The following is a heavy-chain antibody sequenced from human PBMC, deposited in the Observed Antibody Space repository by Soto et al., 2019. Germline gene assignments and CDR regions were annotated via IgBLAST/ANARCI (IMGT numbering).Heavy chain of an antibody. CDR2: IIPIFGTA. Sequence: QVQLVQSGAEVKKPGSSVKVSCKASGGTFSSYAIGWVRQAPGQGLEWMGGIIPIFGTANYAQKFQGRVTITEDESTSTADMELSSLRSEDTAVYYGARLRIAARRRDAVDIWGQGTMVTVSS. CDR1: GGTFSSYA. J-gene: IGHJ3*02. D-gene: IGHD6-6*01. CDR3: ARLRIAARRRDAVDI. V-gene: IGHV1-69*01.